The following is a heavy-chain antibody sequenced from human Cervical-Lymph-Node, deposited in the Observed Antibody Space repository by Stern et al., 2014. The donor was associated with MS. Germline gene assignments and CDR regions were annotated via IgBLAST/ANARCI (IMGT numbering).Heavy chain of an antibody. CDR3: ARGGSWYKFIHL. D-gene: IGHD6-13*01. V-gene: IGHV1-46*03. J-gene: IGHJ5*02. CDR1: GYTFTNYY. Sequence: VQLVESGAEVKKPGASGKVSCKASGYTFTNYYMHWVRQAPGQGLEWMGMINPSDDSTKNAPRFQGRVTMTRDTSTSTVYMELSRLRSEDTAVYYCARGGSWYKFIHLWGQGTLVTVSS. CDR2: INPSDDST.